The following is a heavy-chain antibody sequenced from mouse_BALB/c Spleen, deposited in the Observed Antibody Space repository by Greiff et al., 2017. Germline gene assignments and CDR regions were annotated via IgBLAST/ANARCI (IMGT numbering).Heavy chain of an antibody. CDR2: INPGSGGT. D-gene: IGHD4-1*01. CDR3: ARKLGQDYFDY. V-gene: IGHV1-54*01. CDR1: GYAFTNYL. Sequence: QVHVKQSGAELVRPGTSVKVSCKASGYAFTNYLIEWVKQWPGQGLEWIGVINPGSGGTNYNEKFKGKATLTADKSSSTAYMQLSSLTSDDSAVYFCARKLGQDYFDYWGQGTTLTVSS. J-gene: IGHJ2*01.